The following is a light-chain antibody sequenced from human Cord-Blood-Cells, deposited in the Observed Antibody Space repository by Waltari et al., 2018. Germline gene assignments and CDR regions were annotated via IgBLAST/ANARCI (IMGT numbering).Light chain of an antibody. CDR1: SSDVGGSNY. J-gene: IGLJ2*01. Sequence: QAALTQPASVSGSPGQSITISCTGTSSDVGGSNYVSWDQQHPGKAPKLMIYEVSNRPSGVSNLFSGSKSGNTASLTISGLQAEDEADYYCSSYTSSSTLVFGGGTKLTVL. CDR2: EVS. V-gene: IGLV2-14*01. CDR3: SSYTSSSTLV.